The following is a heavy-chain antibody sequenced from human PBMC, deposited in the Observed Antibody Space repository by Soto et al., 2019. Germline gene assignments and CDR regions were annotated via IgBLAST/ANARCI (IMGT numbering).Heavy chain of an antibody. CDR3: AHAIVVVITNTYYFDY. V-gene: IGHV2-5*02. J-gene: IGHJ4*02. CDR2: IYWDDDK. Sequence: QITLKESGPTLVKPKQTLTLNCTFSGFALSTSGVGVGWIRQPPGKALEWLARIYWDDDKRYSPYLKRRLTITKDTTKNQVVLTVTIVHPVETSTYYCAHAIVVVITNTYYFDYWGQGTLVTVSS. D-gene: IGHD3-22*01. CDR1: GFALSTSGVG.